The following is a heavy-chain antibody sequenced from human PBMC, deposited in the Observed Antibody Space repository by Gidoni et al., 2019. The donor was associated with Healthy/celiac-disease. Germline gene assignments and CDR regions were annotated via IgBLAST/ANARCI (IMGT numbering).Heavy chain of an antibody. D-gene: IGHD1-26*01. CDR1: GYTFTSYA. Sequence: QVQLVQSGAEVKKPGASVKVSCKASGYTFTSYAMHWVRQAPGQRLEWMGWINAGNGNTKYSQKFQGRVTITRDTSASTAYMELSSLRSEDTAVYYCARTPREEESYYYYGMDVWGQGTTVTVSS. CDR2: INAGNGNT. J-gene: IGHJ6*02. V-gene: IGHV1-3*01. CDR3: ARTPREEESYYYYGMDV.